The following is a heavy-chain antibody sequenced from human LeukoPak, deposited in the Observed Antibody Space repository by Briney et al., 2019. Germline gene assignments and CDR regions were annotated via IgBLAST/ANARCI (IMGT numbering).Heavy chain of an antibody. Sequence: SETLSLTCTVSGGSISSYYWGWIRQPPGKGLEWIGSIYYSGSTYYNPSLMSRVTISVDTSKNQFSLKLTSVTAADTAVYYCATTVTYDSSGYYSPHFDYWGQGTLVTVSS. CDR3: ATTVTYDSSGYYSPHFDY. J-gene: IGHJ4*02. D-gene: IGHD3-22*01. V-gene: IGHV4-39*01. CDR2: IYYSGST. CDR1: GGSISSYY.